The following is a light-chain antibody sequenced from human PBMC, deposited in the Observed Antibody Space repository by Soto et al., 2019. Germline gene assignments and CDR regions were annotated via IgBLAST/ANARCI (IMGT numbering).Light chain of an antibody. CDR2: DVS. CDR3: SSYTTSNTRQIV. Sequence: QSVLTQPASVSGSPGQSITISCTGNSSEVGGYNYVSWYQHHPGKAPKLMIFDVSNRPSGVSNHFSGSKSGNTASLTISGLQPEDEADYYCSSYTTSNTRQIVFGTGTKVTVL. J-gene: IGLJ1*01. V-gene: IGLV2-14*03. CDR1: SSEVGGYNY.